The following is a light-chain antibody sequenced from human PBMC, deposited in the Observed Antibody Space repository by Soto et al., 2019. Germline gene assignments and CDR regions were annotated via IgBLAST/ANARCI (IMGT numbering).Light chain of an antibody. V-gene: IGKV1-27*01. CDR2: SAS. CDR1: QGISSY. Sequence: DIQMTQSPSYVSAXXXXXXXXXXXVSQGISSYLNWYXXKTGKXXKXXIYSASNLQSGVPSRFSVIGYGTDGTINLCSLQPEDGATYDCQRTYHAPRTFGQGTKVDIK. J-gene: IGKJ1*01. CDR3: QRTYHAPRT.